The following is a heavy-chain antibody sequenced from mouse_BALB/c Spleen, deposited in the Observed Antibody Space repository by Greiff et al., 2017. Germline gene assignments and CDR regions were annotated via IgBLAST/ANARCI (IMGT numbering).Heavy chain of an antibody. Sequence: DLVKPGASVKLSCKASGYTFTSYWINWIKQRPGQGLEWIGRISPGSGSTYYNQMFKGKATLTVDTSSSTAYIQLSSLSSEDSAVYFCARSTTVVASVDYWGQGTSVTVSS. CDR2: ISPGSGST. D-gene: IGHD1-1*01. V-gene: IGHV1S41*01. J-gene: IGHJ4*01. CDR3: ARSTTVVASVDY. CDR1: GYTFTSYW.